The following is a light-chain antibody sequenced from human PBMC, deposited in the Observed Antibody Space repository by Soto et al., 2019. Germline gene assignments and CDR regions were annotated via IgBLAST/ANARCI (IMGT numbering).Light chain of an antibody. CDR1: QSVSSGY. Sequence: TLLTHSPGTLSFSPGQRATLSCRARQSVSSGYLAWYQQKPGQAPRLLIYGASSRGTGIPDRFSGSGSGTDFTLTISRLEPGDFAVYYCQQYGSSPWTFGQGTKVDIK. CDR2: GAS. CDR3: QQYGSSPWT. V-gene: IGKV3-20*01. J-gene: IGKJ1*01.